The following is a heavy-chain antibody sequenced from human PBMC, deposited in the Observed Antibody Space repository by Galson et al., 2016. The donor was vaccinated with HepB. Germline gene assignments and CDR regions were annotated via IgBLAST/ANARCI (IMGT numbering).Heavy chain of an antibody. CDR2: ISAYNGDA. V-gene: IGHV1-18*04. CDR3: ARVLYGGDQFDY. CDR1: GFTFSSYS. J-gene: IGHJ4*02. D-gene: IGHD4-23*01. Sequence: SVKVSCKASGFTFSSYSFVWVRQAPGQGLQWMGWISAYNGDAKYPQNLQDRVTMATDTSTNTAYMELRSLRSDDTAVYFCARVLYGGDQFDYWGQGTLVTVSS.